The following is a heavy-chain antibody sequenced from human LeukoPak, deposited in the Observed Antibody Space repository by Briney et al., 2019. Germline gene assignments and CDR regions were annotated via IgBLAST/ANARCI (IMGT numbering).Heavy chain of an antibody. Sequence: GGSLRLSCAASGFTFSSYWMSWVRQAPGKGLEWVANIKQDGSEKYYVDSVKGRFTISRDNAKNSLYLQMNSLRAEDTAVYYCARDSXXRGVVYYYYYYGMDVWGQGTTVTVSS. CDR1: GFTFSSYW. CDR3: ARDSXXRGVVYYYYYYGMDV. J-gene: IGHJ6*02. CDR2: IKQDGSEK. V-gene: IGHV3-7*01. D-gene: IGHD3-10*01.